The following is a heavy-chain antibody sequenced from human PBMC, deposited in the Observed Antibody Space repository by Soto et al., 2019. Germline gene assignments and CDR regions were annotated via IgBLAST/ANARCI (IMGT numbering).Heavy chain of an antibody. CDR3: ARRDHDKRSHAI. J-gene: IGHJ3*02. CDR2: ISAYNGDK. Sequence: GASVKVSCKAPGYTFTNYGFSWVRQAPGQGLEWMGWISAYNGDKKYAQKFQGRVTMTTDISARTADMELRSLRSDDTAMYYCARRDHDKRSHAIWGQGTRVTV. V-gene: IGHV1-18*01. CDR1: GYTFTNYG.